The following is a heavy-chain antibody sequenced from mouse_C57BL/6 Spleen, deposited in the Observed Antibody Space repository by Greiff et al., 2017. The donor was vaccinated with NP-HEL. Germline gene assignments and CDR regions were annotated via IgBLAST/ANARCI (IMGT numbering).Heavy chain of an antibody. J-gene: IGHJ3*01. CDR3: ARFDDYDGFAY. D-gene: IGHD2-4*01. V-gene: IGHV1-52*01. Sequence: QVQLQQSGAELVRPGSSVKLSCKASGYTFTSYWMHWVKQRPIQGLEWIGNIYPSDSETHYNQKFKDKATLTVDKSSSTAYMQLSSLTSEDSAVYYCARFDDYDGFAYWGQGTLVTVSA. CDR2: IYPSDSET. CDR1: GYTFTSYW.